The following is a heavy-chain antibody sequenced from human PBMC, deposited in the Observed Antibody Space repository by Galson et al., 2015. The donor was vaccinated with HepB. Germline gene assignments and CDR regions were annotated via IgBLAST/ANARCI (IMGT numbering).Heavy chain of an antibody. CDR2: VTGSGGST. J-gene: IGHJ4*02. CDR1: GFTFNIYA. CDR3: AKESRYCSSTSCYTGVDY. Sequence: SLRLSCAASGFTFNIYAMSWVRQAPGKGLEWVSTVTGSGGSTYYADSVQGRFTISRDNSKNTLYLQMNSLRAEDTAVYYCAKESRYCSSTSCYTGVDYWGQGTLVTVSS. V-gene: IGHV3-23*01. D-gene: IGHD2-2*02.